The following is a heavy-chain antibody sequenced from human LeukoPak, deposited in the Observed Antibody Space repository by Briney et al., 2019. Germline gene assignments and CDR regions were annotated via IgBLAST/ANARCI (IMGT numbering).Heavy chain of an antibody. J-gene: IGHJ4*02. CDR2: ISSSSDTI. CDR1: GFTFSSYS. V-gene: IGHV3-48*04. Sequence: GGSLRLSCAASGFTFSSYSMNWVRQAPGKGLEWVSYISSSSDTIYYADSVKGRFTISRDNAKNSLYLQMNSLRAEDTAVYYCAKTGFDYWGQGTLVTVSS. CDR3: AKTGFDY.